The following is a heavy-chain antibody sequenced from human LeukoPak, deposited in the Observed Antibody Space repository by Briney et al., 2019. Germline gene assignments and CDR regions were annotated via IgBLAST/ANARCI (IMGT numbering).Heavy chain of an antibody. Sequence: PGGSLRLSCAAPGFTVSSNYMSWVRQAPGKGLEWVSVIYSGGSTYYADSVKGRFTISRDNSKNTLYLQMNSLRAEDTAVYYCARSRRGYSYGNYYYYGMDVWGQGTTVTVSS. D-gene: IGHD5-18*01. V-gene: IGHV3-53*01. J-gene: IGHJ6*02. CDR1: GFTVSSNY. CDR3: ARSRRGYSYGNYYYYGMDV. CDR2: IYSGGST.